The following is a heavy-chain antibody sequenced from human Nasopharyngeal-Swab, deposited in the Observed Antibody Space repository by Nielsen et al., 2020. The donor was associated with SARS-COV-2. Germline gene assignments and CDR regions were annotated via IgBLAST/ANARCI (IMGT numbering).Heavy chain of an antibody. CDR2: INPSGGST. CDR3: ARALGDYYDSSVATGPDAFDI. CDR1: GYTFTSYY. V-gene: IGHV1-46*01. J-gene: IGHJ3*02. D-gene: IGHD3-22*01. Sequence: ASVKVSCKASGYTFTSYYMHWVRQAPGQGLEWMGIINPSGGSTSYAQKFQGRVTTTRDTSTSTVYMELSSLRSEDTAVYYCARALGDYYDSSVATGPDAFDIWGQGTMVTVSS.